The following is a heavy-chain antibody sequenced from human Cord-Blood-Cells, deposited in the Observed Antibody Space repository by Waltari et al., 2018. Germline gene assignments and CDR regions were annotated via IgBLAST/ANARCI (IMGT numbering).Heavy chain of an antibody. J-gene: IGHJ4*02. CDR2: IYYSGST. V-gene: IGHV4-61*01. D-gene: IGHD6-13*01. Sequence: QVQLQESGPGLVQPSETLSLPCTVSGGSVTSGSYHWSWLRQPPGKGLEWIGYIYYSGSTNYNPSLKSRVTISVDTSKNQFSLKLSSVTAADTAVYYCARYSSSWYYFDYWGQGTLVTVSS. CDR1: GGSVTSGSYH. CDR3: ARYSSSWYYFDY.